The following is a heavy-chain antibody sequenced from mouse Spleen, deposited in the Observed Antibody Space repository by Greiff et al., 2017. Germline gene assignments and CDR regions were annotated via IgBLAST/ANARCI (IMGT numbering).Heavy chain of an antibody. CDR1: GFSLTSYA. CDR2: IWTGGGT. V-gene: IGHV2-9-1*01. Sequence: VQVVESGPGLVAPSQSLSITCTVSGFSLTSYAISWVRQPPGKGLEWLGVIWTGGGTNYNSALKSRLSISKDNSKSQVFLKMNSLQTDDTARYYCARRRGNRDYAMDYWGQGTSVTVSS. CDR3: ARRRGNRDYAMDY. J-gene: IGHJ4*01. D-gene: IGHD2-14*01.